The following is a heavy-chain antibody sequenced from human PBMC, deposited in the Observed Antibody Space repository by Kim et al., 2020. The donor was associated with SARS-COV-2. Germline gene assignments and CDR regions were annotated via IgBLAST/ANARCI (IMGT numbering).Heavy chain of an antibody. D-gene: IGHD3-10*01. V-gene: IGHV4-31*03. Sequence: SETLSLTCTVSGGSISSGGYYWSWIRQHPGKGLEWIGYIYYSGSTYYNPSLKSRVTISVDTSKNQFSLKLSSVTAADTAVSYCARAPTVVTPFGGDYYGMYVWGQGTTFTVSS. J-gene: IGHJ6*02. CDR1: GGSISSGGYY. CDR2: IYYSGST. CDR3: ARAPTVVTPFGGDYYGMYV.